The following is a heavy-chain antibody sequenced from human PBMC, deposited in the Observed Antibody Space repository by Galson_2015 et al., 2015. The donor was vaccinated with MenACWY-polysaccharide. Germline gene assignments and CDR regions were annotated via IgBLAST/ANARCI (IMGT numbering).Heavy chain of an antibody. CDR3: TTWGRDVY. V-gene: IGHV3-15*01. CDR2: IKSKYNGGTT. J-gene: IGHJ4*02. CDR1: GFTFSNAW. D-gene: IGHD3-10*01. Sequence: SLRLSCATSGFTFSNAWMSWVRQAPGKGLEWVGRIKSKYNGGTTDYAAPVKGRFGISRDDSQSTAYLQMNSLRTDDTGIYYCTTWGRDVYWGQGTVVTVSP.